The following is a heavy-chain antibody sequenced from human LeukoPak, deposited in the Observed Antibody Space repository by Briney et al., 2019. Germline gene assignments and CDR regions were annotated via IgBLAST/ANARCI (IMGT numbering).Heavy chain of an antibody. CDR2: LSPSGISI. CDR1: GFTFNTYA. V-gene: IGHV3-23*01. Sequence: GGSLRLSCAASGFTFNTYAMTWVRQAPGKGLEWVSALSPSGISIYYADSVKGRFTISRDNSKNTLYLQMNSLRAEDTAVYYCAKAGRPGTYYFDSWGQGTLVTVSS. CDR3: AKAGRPGTYYFDS. D-gene: IGHD3-16*01. J-gene: IGHJ4*02.